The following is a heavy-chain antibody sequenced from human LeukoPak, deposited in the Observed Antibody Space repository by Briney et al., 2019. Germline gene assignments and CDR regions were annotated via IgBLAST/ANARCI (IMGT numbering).Heavy chain of an antibody. D-gene: IGHD6-13*01. CDR1: GFTFSSYD. Sequence: PGGSLRLSCAASGFTFSSYDMHWVRHATGKGLEWVSAIGTAGDTYYPGSVKGRFTISRENAKNSLYLQMNSLRAGDTAVYYCARERSAAAGTKYYYYGMDVWGQGTTVTVSS. J-gene: IGHJ6*02. V-gene: IGHV3-13*01. CDR2: IGTAGDT. CDR3: ARERSAAAGTKYYYYGMDV.